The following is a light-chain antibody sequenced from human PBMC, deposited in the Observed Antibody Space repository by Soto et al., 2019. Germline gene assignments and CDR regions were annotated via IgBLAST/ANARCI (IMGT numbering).Light chain of an antibody. J-gene: IGKJ4*01. CDR1: QSVSGY. Sequence: EIVFTQSPDTLSSSPGARATLSCRASQSVSGYLGWYQQKPGQAPRLLIYDASNRSYGVPARFRGSGSGTNCTLTIASPEPEDFAVYYCQQRSYWRYLSFGGGTSV. V-gene: IGKV3-11*01. CDR3: QQRSYWRYLS. CDR2: DAS.